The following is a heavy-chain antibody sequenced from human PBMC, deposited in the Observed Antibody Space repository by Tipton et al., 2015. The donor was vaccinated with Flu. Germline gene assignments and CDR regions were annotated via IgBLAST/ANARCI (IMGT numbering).Heavy chain of an antibody. J-gene: IGHJ5*02. V-gene: IGHV4-59*01. CDR1: GVSITGYF. CDR3: ARRDYTNYVSDPKNWFDP. Sequence: TLSLTCSVSGVSITGYFWTWIRQSPGKGLEFIGHISNTGKSDYNPSLKGRVTISEDTSKNQVSLQMTSVTAADTAVYYCARRDYTNYVSDPKNWFDPWGQGTLVTVSS. CDR2: ISNTGKS. D-gene: IGHD4-11*01.